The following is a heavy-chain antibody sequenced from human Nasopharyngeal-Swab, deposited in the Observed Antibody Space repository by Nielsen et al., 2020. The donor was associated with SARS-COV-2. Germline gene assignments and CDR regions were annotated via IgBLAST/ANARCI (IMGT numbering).Heavy chain of an antibody. CDR3: ARGRSSGWYHYYFDY. J-gene: IGHJ4*02. CDR2: ISHYGST. D-gene: IGHD6-19*01. Sequence: GSLRLSCAVYGGSFSGYYWSWIRQPPGKGLEWIGEISHYGSTNYNASLKSRVTISVDTSKNQFSLKLSSVTAADTAVYYCARGRSSGWYHYYFDYWGQGTLVIVSS. V-gene: IGHV4-34*01. CDR1: GGSFSGYY.